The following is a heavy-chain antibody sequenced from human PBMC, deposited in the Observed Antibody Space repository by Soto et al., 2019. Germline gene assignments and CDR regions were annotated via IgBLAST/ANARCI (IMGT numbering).Heavy chain of an antibody. Sequence: QVQLQESGPGLVKPSETLSLTATVSGASISSTGFYWSWIRQPPGKGLEWIGYIYSSGSTTYNSSXKXXVTISLDTSNNQVSLNLTSVTAADTAMYYCARTTGSRSLDVWGHGTMVSVSS. CDR2: IYSSGST. J-gene: IGHJ3*01. D-gene: IGHD3-9*01. CDR3: ARTTGSRSLDV. V-gene: IGHV4-61*08. CDR1: GASISSTGFY.